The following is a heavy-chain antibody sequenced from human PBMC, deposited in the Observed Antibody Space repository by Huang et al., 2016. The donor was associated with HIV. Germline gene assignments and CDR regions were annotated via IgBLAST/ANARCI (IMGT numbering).Heavy chain of an antibody. V-gene: IGHV4-34*01. Sequence: QVRLHQWGAGLLKPSETLSLTCAVYGGSLSGYYWTWIRQSPRKVLEGIGEINHSRSTNYNPSRKSRVSMSVDTSKNQFSMKLTSVTAADTAMYYCARGRGRNGYHLQFWGQGTLVSVSS. CDR1: GGSLSGYY. CDR2: INHSRST. J-gene: IGHJ4*02. CDR3: ARGRGRNGYHLQF. D-gene: IGHD2-2*03.